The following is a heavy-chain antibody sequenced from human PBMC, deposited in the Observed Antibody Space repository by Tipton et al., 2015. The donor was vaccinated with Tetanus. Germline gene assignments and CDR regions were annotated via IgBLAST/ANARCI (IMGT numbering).Heavy chain of an antibody. Sequence: GSLRLSCAASGFTFSSCAMSWVRQAPGKGLEWVSAISGSGGSTYYADSVKGRFTISRDNSKNTLYLQMNSLRAEDTAVYYCAKAFNYYYYYYMDVWGKGTTVTVSS. CDR3: AKAFNYYYYYYMDV. CDR1: GFTFSSCA. V-gene: IGHV3-23*01. J-gene: IGHJ6*03. CDR2: ISGSGGST.